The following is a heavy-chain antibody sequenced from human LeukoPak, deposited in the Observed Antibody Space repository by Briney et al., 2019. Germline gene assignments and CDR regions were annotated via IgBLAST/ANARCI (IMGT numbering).Heavy chain of an antibody. V-gene: IGHV1-69*04. CDR2: IIPILGIA. D-gene: IGHD1-26*01. CDR1: GGTFSSYA. Sequence: VASVKVSCKASGGTFSSYAISWVRQAPGQGLEWMGRIIPILGIANYAQKFQGRVTITADKSTSTAYMELSSLRSEDTAVYYCARLCCVVGVGGTTDYWGQGTLVTVSS. J-gene: IGHJ4*02. CDR3: ARLCCVVGVGGTTDY.